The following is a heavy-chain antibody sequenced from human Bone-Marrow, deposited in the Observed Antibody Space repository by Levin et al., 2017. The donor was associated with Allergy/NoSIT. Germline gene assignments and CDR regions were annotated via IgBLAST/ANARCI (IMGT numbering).Heavy chain of an antibody. Sequence: ASVKVSCKASGYTFTSYYMHWVRQAPGQGLEWMGMINPSGGSTIYSQKFQGRVTMTRDTSTSTVYMELSSVRSEDTALYYCARGAITLLKTFDYWGQGTLVTVSS. J-gene: IGHJ4*02. D-gene: IGHD3-10*01. CDR2: INPSGGST. V-gene: IGHV1-46*01. CDR1: GYTFTSYY. CDR3: ARGAITLLKTFDY.